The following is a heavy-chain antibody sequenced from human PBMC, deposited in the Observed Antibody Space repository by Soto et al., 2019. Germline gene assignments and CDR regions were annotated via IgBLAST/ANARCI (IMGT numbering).Heavy chain of an antibody. CDR1: GFTFTDAW. Sequence: PGGSLRLSCAASGFTFTDAWIYWVRQAPGKGLEWVGRIKSKTDGGTTDHAAPVKGRFAISRDDSQNTVYLQMNSLRAEDTAVYYCARGGLQLRYFDWSNAFDIWGQGTMGNV. J-gene: IGHJ3*02. CDR2: IKSKTDGGTT. D-gene: IGHD3-9*01. CDR3: ARGGLQLRYFDWSNAFDI. V-gene: IGHV3-15*01.